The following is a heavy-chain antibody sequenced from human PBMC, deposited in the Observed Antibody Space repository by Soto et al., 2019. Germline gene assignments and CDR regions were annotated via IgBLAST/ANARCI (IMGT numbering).Heavy chain of an antibody. V-gene: IGHV4-34*01. D-gene: IGHD1-26*01. CDR3: ASAKGWAGDYYYGMDV. J-gene: IGHJ6*02. Sequence: PSETLSLTCAVYGGSFSTYYWSWIRQPPGKGLEWIGEINHSGSTNYNPPLKSRVTLSVDTSKNQFSLKLSSVTAADTAVYYCASAKGWAGDYYYGMDVWGQGTTVTVSS. CDR1: GGSFSTYY. CDR2: INHSGST.